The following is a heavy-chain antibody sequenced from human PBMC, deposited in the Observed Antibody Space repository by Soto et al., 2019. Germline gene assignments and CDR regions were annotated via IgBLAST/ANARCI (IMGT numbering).Heavy chain of an antibody. CDR3: ARNTHYAVSWFDT. J-gene: IGHJ5*02. CDR2: ITPLFGIP. CDR1: GGTSRSLS. Sequence: QVQLVQSGAEVKKPGSSVKVSCKASGGTSRSLSITWVRQSPGQGLEWMGGITPLFGIPNYPQKFQGRLTITADKSTGTAYGELRSLRSADTAVYYCARNTHYAVSWFDTWGRGTLGTVSS. V-gene: IGHV1-69*17. D-gene: IGHD3-16*01.